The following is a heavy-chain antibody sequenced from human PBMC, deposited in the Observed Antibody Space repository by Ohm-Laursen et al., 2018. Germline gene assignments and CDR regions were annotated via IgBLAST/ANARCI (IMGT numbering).Heavy chain of an antibody. J-gene: IGHJ4*02. CDR3: VRERRGGRIELRA. CDR1: GFTFSNHW. Sequence: GSLRLSCAASGFTFSNHWMHWVRQAPGKGLVWVSRISSDGSSTNYADSVKGRFTISRDNAKNTLYLQMTSLRAEDTAVYYCVRERRGGRIELRAWGQGALVTVSS. V-gene: IGHV3-74*01. D-gene: IGHD2-15*01. CDR2: ISSDGSST.